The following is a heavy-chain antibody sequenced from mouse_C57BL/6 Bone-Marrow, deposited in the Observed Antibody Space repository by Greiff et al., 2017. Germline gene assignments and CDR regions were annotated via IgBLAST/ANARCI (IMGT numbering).Heavy chain of an antibody. D-gene: IGHD2-13*01. J-gene: IGHJ2*01. V-gene: IGHV1-5*01. CDR1: GYTFTSYW. CDR3: TRSGDYYYVDY. CDR2: IYPGNSDT. Sequence: VQLQQSGTVLARPGASVKMSCKTSGYTFTSYWMHWVKQRPGQGLEWLGAIYPGNSDTSYNQKFKGKAKLTAVTSARTDDMELGSLTNEDSAVYYGTRSGDYYYVDYWGQGTTLTVSS.